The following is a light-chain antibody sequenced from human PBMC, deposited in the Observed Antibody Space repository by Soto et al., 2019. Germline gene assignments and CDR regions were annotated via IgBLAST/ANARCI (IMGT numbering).Light chain of an antibody. V-gene: IGLV2-14*03. CDR3: SSFTDTGTVM. J-gene: IGLJ3*02. CDR1: SSDVGAYHS. CDR2: DVS. Sequence: QSALTQPASVSGSTGQSFTISCTGTSSDVGAYHSVSWYQQHPGKAPKLIIFDVSNRPSGVSDRFSGSKSGNTASLTISGLQAEDEADYYCSSFTDTGTVMFGGGTKLTVL.